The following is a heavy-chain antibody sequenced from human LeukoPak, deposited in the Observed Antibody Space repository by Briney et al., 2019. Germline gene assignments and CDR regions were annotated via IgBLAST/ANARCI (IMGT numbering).Heavy chain of an antibody. CDR3: AKERWLRFFDY. D-gene: IGHD5-12*01. CDR2: ISYDGSNK. CDR1: GFTYISYG. J-gene: IGHJ4*02. Sequence: GRSLRLSCAASGFTYISYGMHWVRQAPGKGLEWVAVISYDGSNKYYADSVKGRFTISRDNSKNTLYLETNSLRAEDTAVYYCAKERWLRFFDYWGQGTLVTVSS. V-gene: IGHV3-30*18.